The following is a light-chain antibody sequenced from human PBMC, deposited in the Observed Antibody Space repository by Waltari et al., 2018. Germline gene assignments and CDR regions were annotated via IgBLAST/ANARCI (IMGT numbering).Light chain of an antibody. CDR2: DAS. CDR3: QKYVTLPAT. V-gene: IGKV3-20*01. J-gene: IGKJ1*01. Sequence: EIMLTQSPGTLSLSPGERATLPCRASQSVSRTLAWYQQKPGQAPRLLIYDASTRATGIPVRFSGSGSGTDCSLTIIILEPEDVAVYYCQKYVTLPATFGQGTKVEIK. CDR1: QSVSRT.